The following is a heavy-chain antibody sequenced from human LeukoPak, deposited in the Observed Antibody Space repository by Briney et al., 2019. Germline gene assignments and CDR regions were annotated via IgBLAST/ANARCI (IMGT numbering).Heavy chain of an antibody. V-gene: IGHV3-74*01. Sequence: GGSLRLSCAASGFIFSNFWMHWVRQSPGKGLVWVSRIDTDGSSTNYADSVKGRFTISRDNAKYTLYLQMNSLRADDTAVYYCARGGYTYGPGAYWGQGTLVTVSS. CDR1: GFIFSNFW. CDR2: IDTDGSST. CDR3: ARGGYTYGPGAY. D-gene: IGHD5-18*01. J-gene: IGHJ4*02.